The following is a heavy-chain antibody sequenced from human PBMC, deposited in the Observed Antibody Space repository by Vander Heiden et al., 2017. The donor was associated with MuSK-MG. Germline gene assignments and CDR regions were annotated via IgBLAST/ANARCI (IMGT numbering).Heavy chain of an antibody. J-gene: IGHJ2*01. D-gene: IGHD6-25*01. CDR1: GGSFSGYY. Sequence: QVQLQQWGAGLLKPSETLSLTCAVYGGSFSGYYWSWIRPPPGKGLEWIGEINHSGSTNYNPSLKSRVTISVDTSKNQFALKLSSVTAAETAVYYCATGVEQRAPARRYFDLWGRGTMVTVSS. CDR3: ATGVEQRAPARRYFDL. CDR2: INHSGST. V-gene: IGHV4-34*01.